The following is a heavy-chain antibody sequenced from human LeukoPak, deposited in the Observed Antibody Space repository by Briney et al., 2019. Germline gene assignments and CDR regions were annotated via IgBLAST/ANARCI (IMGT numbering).Heavy chain of an antibody. CDR2: INHSGST. Sequence: PSETLSLTCAVYGGSFSGYHWSWLRQPPGKGLEWIGEINHSGSTNYNPSLKSRVTISVDTSKNQFSLKLSSVTAADTAVYYCAMVVGARRTGVSYWGQGTLVTVSS. CDR3: AMVVGARRTGVSY. D-gene: IGHD1-26*01. J-gene: IGHJ4*02. V-gene: IGHV4-34*01. CDR1: GGSFSGYH.